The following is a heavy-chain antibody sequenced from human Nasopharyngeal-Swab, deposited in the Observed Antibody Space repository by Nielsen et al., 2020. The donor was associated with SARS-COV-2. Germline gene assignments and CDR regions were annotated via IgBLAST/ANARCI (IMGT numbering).Heavy chain of an antibody. CDR3: ARDQYDFWSGYWSPGYYYGMDV. V-gene: IGHV1-46*01. D-gene: IGHD3-3*01. CDR1: GYTFTSYY. Sequence: ASVKVFCKASGYTFTSYYMHWVRQAPGQGLEWMGIINPSGGSTSYAQKFQGRVTMTRDTSTSTVYMELSSLRSEDTAVYYCARDQYDFWSGYWSPGYYYGMDVWGQGTTVTVSS. J-gene: IGHJ6*02. CDR2: INPSGGST.